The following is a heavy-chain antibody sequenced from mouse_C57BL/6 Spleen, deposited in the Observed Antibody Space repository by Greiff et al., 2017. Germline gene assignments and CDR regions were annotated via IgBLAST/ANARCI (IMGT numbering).Heavy chain of an antibody. CDR3: ARKSKGGDSSGYYAMDY. V-gene: IGHV1-55*01. J-gene: IGHJ4*01. Sequence: QVQLQQPGAELVKPGASVKMSCKASGYTFTSYWITWVKQRPGQGLELIGDISPGSGRTHYNEQFKSKATLTVYTSSSTAYMQLSSLTSEDSAVYYCARKSKGGDSSGYYAMDYWGQGTSVTVSS. D-gene: IGHD3-2*02. CDR2: ISPGSGRT. CDR1: GYTFTSYW.